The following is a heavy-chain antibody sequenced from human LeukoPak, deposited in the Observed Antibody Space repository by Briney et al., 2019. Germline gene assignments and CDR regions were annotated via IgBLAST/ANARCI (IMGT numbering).Heavy chain of an antibody. CDR3: ARGGYSGYDFDY. Sequence: PGGSLRLSCAASGFTFSSYAMHWVRQAPGKGLEYVSAISSNGGSTYYANSVKGRFTISRDNSKNTLYLQMGSLRAEDMAVYYCARGGYSGYDFDYWGQGTLVTASS. J-gene: IGHJ4*02. V-gene: IGHV3-64*01. CDR1: GFTFSSYA. CDR2: ISSNGGST. D-gene: IGHD5-12*01.